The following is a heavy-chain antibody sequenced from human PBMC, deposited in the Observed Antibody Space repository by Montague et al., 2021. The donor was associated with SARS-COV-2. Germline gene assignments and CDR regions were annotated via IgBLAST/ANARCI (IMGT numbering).Heavy chain of an antibody. Sequence: SETLSLTCAVSGGSISSSSYYWGWIRQPPGKGLEWIGSIHYTGSTYYNPSLKSRVSISVDTSKNQFSPKLSSVTAADTAVYYCARWWDTFYYYYGLDDWGQGTTVTVSS. J-gene: IGHJ6*02. CDR1: GGSISSSSYY. CDR3: ARWWDTFYYYYGLDD. V-gene: IGHV4-39*01. D-gene: IGHD3-16*01. CDR2: IHYTGST.